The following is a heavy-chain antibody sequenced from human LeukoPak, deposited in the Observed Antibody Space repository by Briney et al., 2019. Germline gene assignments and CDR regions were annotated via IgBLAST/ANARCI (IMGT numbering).Heavy chain of an antibody. CDR1: GFTFSSYK. Sequence: GGSLRLSCAASGFTFSSYKMNCVRQAPGKGLEWVSYISTSDTTIYYADSVKGRFTISRDNAKNSLYLQMNSLRVEDTAVYYCARGGGSSWCLDCWGQGTLVTVSS. CDR3: ARGGGSSWCLDC. V-gene: IGHV3-48*03. D-gene: IGHD6-13*01. CDR2: ISTSDTTI. J-gene: IGHJ4*02.